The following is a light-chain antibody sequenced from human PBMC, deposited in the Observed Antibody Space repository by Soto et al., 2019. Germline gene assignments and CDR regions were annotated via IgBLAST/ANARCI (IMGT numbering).Light chain of an antibody. J-gene: IGKJ1*01. CDR1: ESIRTW. CDR3: QQYNNYPQT. CDR2: EAA. V-gene: IGKV1-5*01. Sequence: DIHMTQSPSTPSASIGDRVTITCWASESIRTWWAWYQHKPGKAPKFLIYEAARLESGVPSRFGGSGSGTECTLTISNRQPDVSSTYFCQQYNNYPQTFGQGTKVEIE.